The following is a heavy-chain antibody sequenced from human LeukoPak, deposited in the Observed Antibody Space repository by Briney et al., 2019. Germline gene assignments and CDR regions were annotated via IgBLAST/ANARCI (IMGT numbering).Heavy chain of an antibody. CDR2: IIPILGIA. CDR3: ARAEFRPIEPPPD. J-gene: IGHJ4*02. CDR1: GGTFSGYA. Sequence: SVRVSCKASGGTFSGYAISWVRQAPGQGLEWMGRIIPILGIANYAQKFQGRVTITADKSTSTAYMELSSLRSEDTAVYYCARAEFRPIEPPPDWGQGTLVTVSS. D-gene: IGHD1-14*01. V-gene: IGHV1-69*04.